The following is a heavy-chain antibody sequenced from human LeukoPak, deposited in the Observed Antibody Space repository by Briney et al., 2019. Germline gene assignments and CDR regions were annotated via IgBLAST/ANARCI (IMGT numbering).Heavy chain of an antibody. CDR2: INPSGGST. D-gene: IGHD4-23*01. V-gene: IGHV1-46*01. J-gene: IGHJ5*02. CDR1: GYTFTSYY. CDR3: ARDNSVEDTAWWFDP. Sequence: ASVKVSCKASGYTFTSYYMHWVRQAPGQGLEWMGLINPSGGSTSYAQKFQGRVTMTRDMSTSTDYMELSSLRSEDTAVYYCARDNSVEDTAWWFDPWGQGTLVTVSS.